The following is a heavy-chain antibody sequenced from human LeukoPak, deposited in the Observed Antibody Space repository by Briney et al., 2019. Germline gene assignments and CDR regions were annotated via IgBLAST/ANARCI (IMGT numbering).Heavy chain of an antibody. J-gene: IGHJ4*02. CDR3: ARGGITTVRGVIISGNTVLKD. CDR1: GYTFTSYG. Sequence: ASVMVSCKASGYTFTSYGISWVRQAPGQGLEWMGWISAYNGNTNYAQKLQGRVTMTTDTSTSTAYMELRSLRSDDTAVYYCARGGITTVRGVIISGNTVLKDWGQGTLVTVSS. CDR2: ISAYNGNT. V-gene: IGHV1-18*04. D-gene: IGHD3-10*01.